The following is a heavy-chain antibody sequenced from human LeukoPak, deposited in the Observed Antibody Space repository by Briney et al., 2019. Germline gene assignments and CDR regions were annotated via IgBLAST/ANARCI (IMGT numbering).Heavy chain of an antibody. CDR2: ISGSVST. CDR3: ARGQQQLSR. J-gene: IGHJ4*02. D-gene: IGHD6-13*01. V-gene: IGHV4-59*01. Sequence: KPSETLSLTCTVSGGSISSYYWSWIRQPPGKGLEWIGYISGSVSTNYNPSLKSRVSISVDTSNNQSSLKPSSVTAADTAVYYCARGQQQLSRWGQGALVTVSS. CDR1: GGSISSYY.